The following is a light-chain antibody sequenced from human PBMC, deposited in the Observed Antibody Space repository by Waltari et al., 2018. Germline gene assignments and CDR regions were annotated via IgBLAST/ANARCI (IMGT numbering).Light chain of an antibody. Sequence: QSVVTQPPSVSGTPGQRVTISCSGSRSNIGRNGVTWYQHLPGTGPRLLIFSNTQRPSGVPDRFSASKSATSASLAISGLQSEDGADYYCAAWDGSLKAWVFGGGTKLTVL. CDR3: AAWDGSLKAWV. CDR2: SNT. V-gene: IGLV1-44*01. CDR1: RSNIGRNG. J-gene: IGLJ3*02.